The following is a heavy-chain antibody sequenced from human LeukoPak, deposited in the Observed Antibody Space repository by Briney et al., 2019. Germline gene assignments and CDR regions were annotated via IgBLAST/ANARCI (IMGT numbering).Heavy chain of an antibody. Sequence: GRSLRLSCAASGFTFSSYAMHWVRQAPGKGLEWVAVISYDGSNKYYADSVKGRFTISRDNSKNTLYLQMNSLRAEDTAVYYCAKGGSTSSLRAFDIWGQGTMVTVSS. CDR3: AKGGSTSSLRAFDI. D-gene: IGHD2-2*01. V-gene: IGHV3-30-3*01. J-gene: IGHJ3*02. CDR2: ISYDGSNK. CDR1: GFTFSSYA.